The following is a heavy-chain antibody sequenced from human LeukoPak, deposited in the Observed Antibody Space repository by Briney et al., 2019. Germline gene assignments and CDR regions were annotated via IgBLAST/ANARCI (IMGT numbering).Heavy chain of an antibody. J-gene: IGHJ3*02. CDR2: IYYSGST. CDR1: GGSISSDSYY. Sequence: SETLSLTCTVSGGSISSDSYYWSWIRQPAEKGLEWIGYIYYSGSTNYNPSLNSRVNILIDTSKNQFSLKLGSVTAADTAVYYCARRRVDSSGYDAFDIWGQGTMVTVSS. V-gene: IGHV4-61*10. D-gene: IGHD3-22*01. CDR3: ARRRVDSSGYDAFDI.